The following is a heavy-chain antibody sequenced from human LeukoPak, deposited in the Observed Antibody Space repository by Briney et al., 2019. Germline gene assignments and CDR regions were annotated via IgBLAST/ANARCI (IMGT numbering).Heavy chain of an antibody. J-gene: IGHJ3*02. CDR1: GGSISSYY. Sequence: SETLSLTCTVSGGSISSYYWSWIRQPAGKGLEWIGRIYTSGSTNYNPSLKSRVTMSVDTSKNQFSLKLSSVTAADTAVYYCARDYYGSGSYFVLGAFDIWGQGTMVTVSS. V-gene: IGHV4-4*07. CDR2: IYTSGST. D-gene: IGHD3-10*01. CDR3: ARDYYGSGSYFVLGAFDI.